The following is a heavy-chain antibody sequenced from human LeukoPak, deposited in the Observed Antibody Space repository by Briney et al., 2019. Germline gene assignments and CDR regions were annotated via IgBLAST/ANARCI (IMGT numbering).Heavy chain of an antibody. D-gene: IGHD6-19*01. CDR1: GFTFSSYA. CDR2: IYPGDSDT. J-gene: IGHJ4*02. CDR3: ARPYSGGWYPLY. V-gene: IGHV5-51*01. Sequence: GGSLRLSCAASGFTFSSYAMSWVRQMPGKGLEWMGIIYPGDSDTRYSPSFQGQVTISADKSISTAYLQWSSLKASDTAMYYCARPYSGGWYPLYWGQGTLVTVSS.